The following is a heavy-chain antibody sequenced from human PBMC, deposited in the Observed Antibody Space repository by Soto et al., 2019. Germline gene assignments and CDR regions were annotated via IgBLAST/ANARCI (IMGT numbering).Heavy chain of an antibody. D-gene: IGHD2-2*01. Sequence: QVQLVQSGAEVKKPGASVKVSCKASGYTFTSYGISWVRQAPGQGLEWMGWISAYNGKANYAQKLQGRVTMTTDTSTSTAYMELRSLRSDDTAVYYCAREGDQHLDPYYYYVIDVWGQGTTVTGSS. CDR1: GYTFTSYG. CDR3: AREGDQHLDPYYYYVIDV. CDR2: ISAYNGKA. V-gene: IGHV1-18*04. J-gene: IGHJ6*02.